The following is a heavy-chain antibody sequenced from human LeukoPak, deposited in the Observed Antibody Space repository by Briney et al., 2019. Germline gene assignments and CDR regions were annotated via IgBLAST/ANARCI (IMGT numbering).Heavy chain of an antibody. CDR3: ARDPTTVVTLPYYFDF. Sequence: PSETLSLTCAVSGGSFFGSHWNWIRQSPEKVLERIGEINHSGRTNYNPSLKSRVTISVDTSKSQSFLKLTSVTAADTAVYYCARDPTTVVTLPYYFDFWGQGTLVTVSA. CDR1: GGSFFGSH. J-gene: IGHJ4*02. V-gene: IGHV4-34*01. CDR2: INHSGRT. D-gene: IGHD4-23*01.